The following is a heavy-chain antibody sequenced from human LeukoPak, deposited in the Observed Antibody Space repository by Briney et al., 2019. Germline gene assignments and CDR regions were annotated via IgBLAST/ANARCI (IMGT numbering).Heavy chain of an antibody. V-gene: IGHV3-21*01. CDR2: ITSGGSYI. CDR1: GFTFSSYN. Sequence: GRSLRLSCTASGFTFSSYNMNWVRQAPGKGLEWVSSITSGGSYIYYADSVKGRFTISRDNAKNSLFLQMNSLRAEDTAVYYCARDPCSGSYGNYYHYFMDVWGKGTTVTISS. J-gene: IGHJ6*03. D-gene: IGHD1-26*01. CDR3: ARDPCSGSYGNYYHYFMDV.